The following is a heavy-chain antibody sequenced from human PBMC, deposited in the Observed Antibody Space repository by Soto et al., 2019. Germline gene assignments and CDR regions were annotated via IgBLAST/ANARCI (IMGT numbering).Heavy chain of an antibody. J-gene: IGHJ3*02. CDR3: ARPKGLTALLVFAFDI. CDR2: ISSSSGTI. D-gene: IGHD7-27*01. CDR1: GFKFSSYS. V-gene: IGHV3-48*01. Sequence: GGSLRLSCAASGFKFSSYSMNWVRQAPGKGLEWVSYISSSSGTIYYADSVKGRFTISRDNAKNSLYLQMNSLRAEDTAVYYCARPKGLTALLVFAFDIWGQGTMVTVSS.